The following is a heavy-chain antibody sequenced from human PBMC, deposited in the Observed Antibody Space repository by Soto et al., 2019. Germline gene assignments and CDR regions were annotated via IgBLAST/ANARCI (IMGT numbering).Heavy chain of an antibody. Sequence: EVQLLESGGGFVQPGGSLRLSCAASGFTFSNYAMSWVRQAPGKGLEWVSGISGSGGSTHYADSVKGRFTISRDNSKNTLYLQRNSLRAEDTAVYYCAIRGRITTIVVVVRTHFDYWGQGTLVTVSS. CDR1: GFTFSNYA. J-gene: IGHJ4*02. CDR2: ISGSGGST. D-gene: IGHD3-22*01. V-gene: IGHV3-23*01. CDR3: AIRGRITTIVVVVRTHFDY.